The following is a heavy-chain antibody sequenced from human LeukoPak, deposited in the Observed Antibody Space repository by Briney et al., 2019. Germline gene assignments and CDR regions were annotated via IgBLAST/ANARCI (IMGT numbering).Heavy chain of an antibody. D-gene: IGHD6-19*01. CDR1: GFTFSSYA. V-gene: IGHV3-30*04. Sequence: PGGSLRLSCAASGFTFSSYAMHWVRQAPGKGLEWVAVISYDGSNKYYADSVKGRFTISRDNSKNTLYLQMNSLRAEDTAVYYCARYRSGAFDYWGQGTLVTVSS. CDR2: ISYDGSNK. CDR3: ARYRSGAFDY. J-gene: IGHJ4*02.